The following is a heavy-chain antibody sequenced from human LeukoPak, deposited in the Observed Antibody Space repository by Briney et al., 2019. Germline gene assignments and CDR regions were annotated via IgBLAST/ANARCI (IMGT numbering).Heavy chain of an antibody. Sequence: GGSLRLSCAASGFTFSSYSMNWVRQAPGKGLEWVSSISSGSSYIYYADSVKGRFTISRDNAKNSLYLQMNSLRAEDTAVYYCASILDCSSTSCYDYWGQGTLVTVSS. D-gene: IGHD2-2*01. CDR1: GFTFSSYS. CDR2: ISSGSSYI. V-gene: IGHV3-21*01. J-gene: IGHJ4*02. CDR3: ASILDCSSTSCYDY.